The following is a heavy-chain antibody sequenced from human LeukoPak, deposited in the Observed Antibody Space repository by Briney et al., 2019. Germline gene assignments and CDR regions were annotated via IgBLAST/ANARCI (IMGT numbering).Heavy chain of an antibody. D-gene: IGHD3-3*01. J-gene: IGHJ4*02. V-gene: IGHV1-18*01. CDR3: ARDFTIFGVVTSYYFDY. CDR2: ISAYNGNT. Sequence: GASVKVSCKASGYTFTSYGISWVRQAPGQGLEWMGWISAYNGNTNYAQKLQGRVTMTTDTSTSTAYMELRSLRSDDTAVYYCARDFTIFGVVTSYYFDYWGQGTLVTVSS. CDR1: GYTFTSYG.